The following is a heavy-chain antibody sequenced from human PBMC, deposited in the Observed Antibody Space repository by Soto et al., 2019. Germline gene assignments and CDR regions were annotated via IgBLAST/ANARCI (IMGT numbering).Heavy chain of an antibody. V-gene: IGHV4-39*01. J-gene: IGHJ5*02. CDR2: IYYSGST. Sequence: SETLSLTCTVSGGSISSSSYYWGLIRQPPGKGLEWIGSIYYSGSTYYNPSLKSRVTISVDTSKNQFSLKLSSVTAADTAVYYCARHAEDEASWFDPWGQGTLVTVSS. D-gene: IGHD5-12*01. CDR1: GGSISSSSYY. CDR3: ARHAEDEASWFDP.